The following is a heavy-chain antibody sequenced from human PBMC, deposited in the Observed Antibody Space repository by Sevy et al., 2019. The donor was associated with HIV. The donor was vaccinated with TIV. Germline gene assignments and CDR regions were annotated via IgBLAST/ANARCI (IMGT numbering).Heavy chain of an antibody. J-gene: IGHJ4*02. V-gene: IGHV3-43*01. CDR1: GFTFDDYT. D-gene: IGHD6-6*01. CDR3: AKDGVYSSSSGSTPYYFDY. CDR2: ISWDGGST. Sequence: GGSLRLSCAASGFTFDDYTMHWVRQAPGKGLEWVSLISWDGGSTYYADSVKGRFTISRDNSKNSLYLQMNSLRTEDTTLYYCAKDGVYSSSSGSTPYYFDYWGLGTLVTVSS.